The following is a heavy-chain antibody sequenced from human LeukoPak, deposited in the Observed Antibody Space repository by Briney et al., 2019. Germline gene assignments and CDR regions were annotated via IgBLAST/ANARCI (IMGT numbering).Heavy chain of an antibody. D-gene: IGHD3-10*01. CDR2: LSYDGSDK. CDR1: RFIFSSYA. J-gene: IGHJ6*04. V-gene: IGHV3-30*04. CDR3: AKRSAMVRGVIAPAALDV. Sequence: PGRSLRLSCAASRFIFSSYAMHWVRQAPGKGLEWVAVLSYDGSDKYYADSAKGRFTISRDNSRNTLYLQMNSLRTEDTAMYYCAKRSAMVRGVIAPAALDVWGKGTTVTISS.